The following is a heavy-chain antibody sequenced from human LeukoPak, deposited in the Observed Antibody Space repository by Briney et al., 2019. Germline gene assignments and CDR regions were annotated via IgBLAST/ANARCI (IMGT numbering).Heavy chain of an antibody. D-gene: IGHD5-24*01. Sequence: GGSLRLSCAASGFTVSSNYMSWVRQAPGKGLEWVSVIYSGGSTYYADSVKGRFTISRDNSKNTLYLQMNSLRAEDTAVYYCARAEKATIIDYWGQGTLVTVSS. J-gene: IGHJ4*02. CDR3: ARAEKATIIDY. V-gene: IGHV3-53*01. CDR1: GFTVSSNY. CDR2: IYSGGST.